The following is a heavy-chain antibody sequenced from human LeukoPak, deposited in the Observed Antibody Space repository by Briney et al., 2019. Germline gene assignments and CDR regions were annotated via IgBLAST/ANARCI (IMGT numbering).Heavy chain of an antibody. Sequence: VESLKISCKGSGYTFTNYWIGRVRQMPGKGLECMGIIYPGDSDTRYSPSFQGQVTISADKSISTAYLQWSSLKASDTAMYYCAGYSSGWSYWGQGTLVTVSS. CDR2: IYPGDSDT. D-gene: IGHD6-19*01. CDR1: GYTFTNYW. CDR3: AGYSSGWSY. V-gene: IGHV5-51*01. J-gene: IGHJ4*02.